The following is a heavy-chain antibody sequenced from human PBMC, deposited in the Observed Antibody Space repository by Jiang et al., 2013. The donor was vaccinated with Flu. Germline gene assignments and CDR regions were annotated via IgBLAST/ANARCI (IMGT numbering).Heavy chain of an antibody. CDR1: SASISSDDSH. CDR3: ARYYYHSSDDSNWLDP. D-gene: IGHD3-22*01. Sequence: GLVKPSQTLSPTCTVSSASISSDDSHWSWIRQPPGKGLEWIGYIHYSGGTYYNPSLKSRLTISVDTSKNQFSLRLRSVTAADTAVYYCARYYYHSSDDSNWLDPWGQGTLVTVSS. CDR2: IHYSGGT. J-gene: IGHJ5*02. V-gene: IGHV4-30-4*08.